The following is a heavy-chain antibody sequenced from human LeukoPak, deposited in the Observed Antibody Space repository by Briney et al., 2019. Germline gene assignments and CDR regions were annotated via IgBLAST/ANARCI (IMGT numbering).Heavy chain of an antibody. V-gene: IGHV3-74*01. CDR2: TNPDGSWT. J-gene: IGHJ5*02. CDR3: ARYEQRPGVTASDP. D-gene: IGHD2-21*02. Sequence: GGSLRLSCAASGFTFNSYWMVWFRQAPGKGLVWVSCTNPDGSWTLHADSVKGRFATSRDYARNTLYLQMNSLGVEDTAMYYCARYEQRPGVTASDPWSQGTLVTVSS. CDR1: GFTFNSYW.